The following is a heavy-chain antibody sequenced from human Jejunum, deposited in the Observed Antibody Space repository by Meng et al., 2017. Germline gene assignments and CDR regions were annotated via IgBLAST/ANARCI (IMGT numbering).Heavy chain of an antibody. CDR3: ARAASSSTWYDS. J-gene: IGHJ5*01. D-gene: IGHD2-15*01. Sequence: QVQLVQSGAEVKKPGASVKVSCKASGYTFSSYVIHWGRQAPGERPEWMAWINAADGSTKYSQKFQDRVTISRDTSANIAHMELNSLRSEDTGVYYCARAASSSTWYDSWGQGTLVTVS. V-gene: IGHV1-3*01. CDR1: GYTFSSYV. CDR2: INAADGST.